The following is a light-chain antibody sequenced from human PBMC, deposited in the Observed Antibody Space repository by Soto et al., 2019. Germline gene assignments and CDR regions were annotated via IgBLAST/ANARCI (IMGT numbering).Light chain of an antibody. CDR2: GAF. V-gene: IGKV3D-20*02. J-gene: IGKJ5*01. CDR3: QQRNIWPPVT. Sequence: EIVLTQSPGTLSLSPGERATLSCSASQSVSSSYLAWYQQKPGQAPRLLIYGAFNRATGIPARFSGSGSGTDFTLTINSLEPEDFAVYYCQQRNIWPPVTFGQGTRLEIK. CDR1: QSVSSSY.